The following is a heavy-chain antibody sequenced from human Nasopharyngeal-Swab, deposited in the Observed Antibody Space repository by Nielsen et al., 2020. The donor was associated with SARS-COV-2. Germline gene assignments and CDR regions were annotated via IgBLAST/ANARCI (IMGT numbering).Heavy chain of an antibody. Sequence: GESLKISCAASGFTVSNYGMHWVRQAPGKGLEWVAHISYDGGTEYYADSVKGRFTISRDNSRNTLSLQMNNLRAEDTALYYCARDVAGADSAWGQGTLVTVSS. CDR3: ARDVAGADSA. V-gene: IGHV3-30*03. D-gene: IGHD2-21*01. CDR1: GFTVSNYG. J-gene: IGHJ5*02. CDR2: ISYDGGTE.